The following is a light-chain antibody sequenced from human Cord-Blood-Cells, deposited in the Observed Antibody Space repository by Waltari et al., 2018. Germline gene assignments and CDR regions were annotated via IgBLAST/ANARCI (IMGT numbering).Light chain of an antibody. Sequence: QSALTQPASVSGSPGQSITISCTGTSSDVGGYNYVSWYRQHPGKAPKLIIYDVSKRHSGVSNRFAGSESGNTASLTISGLQAEDEADYYCSSYTSSSTFWVFGGGTKLTVL. CDR2: DVS. V-gene: IGLV2-14*01. CDR1: SSDVGGYNY. CDR3: SSYTSSSTFWV. J-gene: IGLJ3*02.